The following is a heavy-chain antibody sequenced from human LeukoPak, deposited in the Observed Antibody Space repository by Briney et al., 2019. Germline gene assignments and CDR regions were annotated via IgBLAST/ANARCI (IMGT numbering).Heavy chain of an antibody. CDR3: ARGGVNTFWSGYYGDAFDI. CDR1: GFTFSSYW. CDR2: IKQDGSEK. J-gene: IGHJ3*02. V-gene: IGHV3-7*01. D-gene: IGHD3-3*01. Sequence: GGSLRLSXAASGFTFSSYWMSWVRQAPGKGLEWVGNIKQDGSEKYYVDSVKGRFTISRDNAKNSLYLQMNSLRAEDTAVYYCARGGVNTFWSGYYGDAFDIWGQGTMVTVSS.